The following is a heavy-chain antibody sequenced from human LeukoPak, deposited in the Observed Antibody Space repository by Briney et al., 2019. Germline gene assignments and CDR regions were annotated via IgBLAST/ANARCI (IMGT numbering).Heavy chain of an antibody. Sequence: SETLSLTCTVSGGSISSYYWSWIRQPPGKGLERIGYIYYSGSTNYNPSLKSRVTISVDTSKNQFSLKLSSVNAADTAVYYCARGIRVVTPTSPHYYFDYWGQGTLVTVSS. V-gene: IGHV4-59*01. CDR1: GGSISSYY. J-gene: IGHJ4*02. CDR3: ARGIRVVTPTSPHYYFDY. D-gene: IGHD4-23*01. CDR2: IYYSGST.